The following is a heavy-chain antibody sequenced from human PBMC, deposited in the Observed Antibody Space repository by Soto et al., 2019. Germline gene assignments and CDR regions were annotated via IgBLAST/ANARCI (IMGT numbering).Heavy chain of an antibody. CDR2: ISAYNGNT. V-gene: IGHV1-18*01. CDR3: ARDHRYDILTGYLPYYYYYGMDV. CDR1: GYTLTSYG. Sequence: ASVKVSCKASGYTLTSYGISWVRQAPGQGLEWMGWISAYNGNTNYAQKLQGRVTMTTDTSTSTAYMELRSLRSDDTAVYYCARDHRYDILTGYLPYYYYYGMDVWGQGTTVTVSS. J-gene: IGHJ6*02. D-gene: IGHD3-9*01.